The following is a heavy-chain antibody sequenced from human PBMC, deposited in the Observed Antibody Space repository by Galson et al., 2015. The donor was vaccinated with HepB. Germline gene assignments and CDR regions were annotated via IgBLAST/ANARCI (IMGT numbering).Heavy chain of an antibody. CDR3: AREGDPKEVRGASGLD. V-gene: IGHV3-66*02. Sequence: SLRLSCAASGFTVSSNYMSWVRQAPGKGLEWVSVIYSGGSTYYADSVKGRFTISRDNSKNTLYLQMNSLRAEDTAVYYCAREGDPKEVRGASGLDWGQGTLVTVSS. J-gene: IGHJ4*02. CDR2: IYSGGST. D-gene: IGHD3-10*01. CDR1: GFTVSSNY.